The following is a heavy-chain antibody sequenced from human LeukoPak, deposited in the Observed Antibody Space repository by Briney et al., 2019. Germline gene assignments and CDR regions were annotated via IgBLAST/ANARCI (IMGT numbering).Heavy chain of an antibody. CDR3: ARVPYVFDL. V-gene: IGHV3-74*01. CDR2: INRDGSST. Sequence: PGGSLRLPCAPSGFTFSNYWMHWFRQAPGKGLVWVSRINRDGSSTDYLDSVKGRFTISRDNARNTLYLQMNSLRAEDTAVYYCARVPYVFDLWGQGTMVTVSS. J-gene: IGHJ3*01. CDR1: GFTFSNYW.